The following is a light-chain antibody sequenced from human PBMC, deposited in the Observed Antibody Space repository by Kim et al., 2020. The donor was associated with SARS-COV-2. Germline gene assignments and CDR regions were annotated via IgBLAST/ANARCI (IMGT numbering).Light chain of an antibody. Sequence: QLVLTQSPSASASLGASVNLTCTLSSGHSSYAMSWHQQQPEKGPRFLMKLNSDGSHNKGDGIPDRFSGSSSGAERYLTISSLQSEDEADYYCQTWVTGIRVFGGGTQLTVL. J-gene: IGLJ3*02. CDR3: QTWVTGIRV. CDR1: SGHSSYA. CDR2: LNSDGSH. V-gene: IGLV4-69*01.